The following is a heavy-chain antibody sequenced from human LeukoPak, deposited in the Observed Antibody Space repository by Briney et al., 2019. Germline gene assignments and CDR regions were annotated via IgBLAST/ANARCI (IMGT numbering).Heavy chain of an antibody. CDR1: GYEFSSYG. V-gene: IGHV1-18*01. J-gene: IGHJ3*02. CDR3: AKDSPRDDYVRGSYRYSRRGLDI. Sequence: ASVNVSCKASGYEFSSYGISWVRQAPGQGLEWMGWISAYNGKTKYAEKFQGRLTTTTETSTSTAYMELRSLTSADTAVYYCAKDSPRDDYVRGSYRYSRRGLDIWGQGTLVNASS. CDR2: ISAYNGKT. D-gene: IGHD3-16*02.